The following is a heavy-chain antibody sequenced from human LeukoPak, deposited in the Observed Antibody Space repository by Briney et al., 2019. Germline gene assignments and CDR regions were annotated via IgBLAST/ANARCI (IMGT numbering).Heavy chain of an antibody. Sequence: PSETLSLTCAVYGGSFSGYYWSWIRQPPGKGLEWIGEINHSGSTNYNPSLKSRVTISVDTSKNQFSLKLSSVTAADTAVYYCESRATTTYYYYYMHVWGKGTTVTVSS. J-gene: IGHJ6*03. CDR1: GGSFSGYY. V-gene: IGHV4-34*01. D-gene: IGHD1-26*01. CDR3: ESRATTTYYYYYMHV. CDR2: INHSGST.